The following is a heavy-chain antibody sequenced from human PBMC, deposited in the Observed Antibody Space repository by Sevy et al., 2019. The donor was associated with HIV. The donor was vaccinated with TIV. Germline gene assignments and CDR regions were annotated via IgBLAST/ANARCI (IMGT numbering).Heavy chain of an antibody. Sequence: ASLKVSCKVSGYTLSQISMHWVRQAPGKGLEWMGSFDPEDGETIYAQKFQARVTVTEDTSTDTAYMELSSLRSDDTAVYYCATTKDYYDSSGSPFDSWGQGTLVTVSS. CDR1: GYTLSQIS. J-gene: IGHJ4*02. CDR3: ATTKDYYDSSGSPFDS. D-gene: IGHD3-22*01. V-gene: IGHV1-24*01. CDR2: FDPEDGET.